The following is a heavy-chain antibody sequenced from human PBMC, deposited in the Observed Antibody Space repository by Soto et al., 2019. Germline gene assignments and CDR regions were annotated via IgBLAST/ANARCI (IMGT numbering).Heavy chain of an antibody. D-gene: IGHD5-18*01. Sequence: QVQLVQSGPEVKKPGASVKVSCKASGYTFTTYGISWVRQAPGQGLEWMGWISGYNGQTNYAQKFRGRVTITTDTSTSTAYMERRGLRSDETAMYYCARDGRKELWVEGRNAMDAWGQGTTVTVSS. CDR1: GYTFTTYG. J-gene: IGHJ6*02. V-gene: IGHV1-18*01. CDR2: ISGYNGQT. CDR3: ARDGRKELWVEGRNAMDA.